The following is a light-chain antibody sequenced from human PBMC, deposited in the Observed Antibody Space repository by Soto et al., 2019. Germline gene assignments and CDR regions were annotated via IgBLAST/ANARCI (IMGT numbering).Light chain of an antibody. CDR3: QQYNDWPLT. J-gene: IGKJ1*01. Sequence: EIVLTQSPVTLSLSPGEIFTLSCRASQSVSSNLAWYQQKPGQAPSLLIYGAFTRATGIPARFSGTGSGTEFTLTISSLQSEDFALYYCQQYNDWPLTFGQGTKVDIK. V-gene: IGKV3-15*01. CDR2: GAF. CDR1: QSVSSN.